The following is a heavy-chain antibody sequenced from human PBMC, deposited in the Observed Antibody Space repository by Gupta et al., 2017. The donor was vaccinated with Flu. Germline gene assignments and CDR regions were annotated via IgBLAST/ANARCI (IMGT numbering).Heavy chain of an antibody. D-gene: IGHD2-15*01. J-gene: IGHJ4*02. CDR1: GYTFTDYY. Sequence: QVQLVQSGAEVKPPGASVKVSCKTFGYTFTDYYVQWVRQAPGQGLEWVGIINPSGGSTAYAPKFQGRVTVTRDTSTSTVYVDVTSLRPDDTAVYFCTRVRCSGGRCYVDSSDLWGQGTLVTVSS. CDR2: INPSGGST. CDR3: TRVRCSGGRCYVDSSDL. V-gene: IGHV1-46*01.